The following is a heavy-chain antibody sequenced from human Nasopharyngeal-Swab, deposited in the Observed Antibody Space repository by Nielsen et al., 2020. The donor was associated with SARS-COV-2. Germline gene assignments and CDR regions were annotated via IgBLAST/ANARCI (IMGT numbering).Heavy chain of an antibody. CDR3: AGVKPISGSYYDAIDI. CDR2: IRSKVKSYAT. V-gene: IGHV3-73*01. J-gene: IGHJ3*02. CDR1: GFSFSVSS. D-gene: IGHD1-26*01. Sequence: GESLKISCAASGFSFSVSSLNWVRQASGKGLEWVGRIRSKVKSYATTYGVSVKGRFTISRDDSKNTAYLQMNSLKTEDTAVYCCAGVKPISGSYYDAIDIWGQGTMVTVSS.